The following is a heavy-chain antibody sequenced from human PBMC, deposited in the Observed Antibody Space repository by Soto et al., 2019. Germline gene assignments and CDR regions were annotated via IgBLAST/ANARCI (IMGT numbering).Heavy chain of an antibody. J-gene: IGHJ5*02. CDR1: GGSISSSSYY. V-gene: IGHV4-39*01. CDR3: ASPKIAFYNWFDP. D-gene: IGHD3-3*02. CDR2: IYYSGST. Sequence: PSETLSLTCTVTGGSISSSSYYWGWIRQPPGKELEWIGSIYYSGSTYYNPSLKCRVTISVDTSKNQFSLKLSSVTAADTAVYYCASPKIAFYNWFDPWGQGTLVTVS.